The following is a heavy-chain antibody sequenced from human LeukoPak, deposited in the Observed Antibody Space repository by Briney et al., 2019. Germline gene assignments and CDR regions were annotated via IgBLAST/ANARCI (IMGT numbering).Heavy chain of an antibody. CDR3: ARVFYGSVYV. Sequence: SQTLSLTCTVSGGSISSGGYYWSWIRQHPGKGLEWIGYIYYSGSTYYNPSLKSRFTISVDTSKNQFSRKLSSVTAADTAVYYCARVFYGSVYVWGQGTTVTVSS. J-gene: IGHJ6*02. CDR1: GGSISSGGYY. D-gene: IGHD3-10*01. CDR2: IYYSGST. V-gene: IGHV4-31*03.